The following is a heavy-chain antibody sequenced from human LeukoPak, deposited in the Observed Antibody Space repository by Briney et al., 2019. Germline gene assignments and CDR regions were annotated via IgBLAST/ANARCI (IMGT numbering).Heavy chain of an antibody. CDR3: ARGRVATEEFDY. D-gene: IGHD2-15*01. V-gene: IGHV3-23*01. Sequence: GGSLRLSCAASGFTFSSYAMSWVRQAPGKGLTWVSTINDNGAGTYYADSVKGRFTISRDNSKYTLFLQMNSLGAEDTAIYYCARGRVATEEFDYWGQGTLVTVSS. CDR1: GFTFSSYA. CDR2: INDNGAGT. J-gene: IGHJ4*02.